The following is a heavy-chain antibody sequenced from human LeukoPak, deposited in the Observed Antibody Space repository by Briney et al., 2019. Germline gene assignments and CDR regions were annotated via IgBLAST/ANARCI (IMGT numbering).Heavy chain of an antibody. CDR1: GGSMSSYY. CDR2: IYYSGST. Sequence: PSETLSLTCTVSGGSMSSYYWSWIRQPPGKGLEWIGYIYYSGSTKYNPSLKSRVTISVDTSKNQFSLKLSSVTAADTAVYYCARGAGAGYNLEPFDYWGRGTLVTVSS. V-gene: IGHV4-59*08. D-gene: IGHD5-24*01. J-gene: IGHJ4*02. CDR3: ARGAGAGYNLEPFDY.